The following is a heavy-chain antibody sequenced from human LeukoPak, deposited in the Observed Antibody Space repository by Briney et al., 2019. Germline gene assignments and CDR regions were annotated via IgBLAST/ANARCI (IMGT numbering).Heavy chain of an antibody. Sequence: SETLSLTCTVSGGSISSSSYYSDWIRQPPGKGLELLGTIYYSGSTYYNPSLKSRVTISVDTSKNQFSLKLTSVTASDTAVYYCARNLTTVVTRGAEYNYFDPWGQGTLVTVSS. D-gene: IGHD4-23*01. CDR1: GGSISSSSYY. J-gene: IGHJ5*02. CDR2: IYYSGST. CDR3: ARNLTTVVTRGAEYNYFDP. V-gene: IGHV4-39*01.